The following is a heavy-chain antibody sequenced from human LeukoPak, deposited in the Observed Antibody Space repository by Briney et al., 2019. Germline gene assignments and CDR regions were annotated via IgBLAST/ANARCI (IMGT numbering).Heavy chain of an antibody. CDR1: GFSFSNYA. J-gene: IGHJ3*02. D-gene: IGHD6-19*01. Sequence: PGGSLRLSCAASGFSFSNYAMSWVRQAPGKGLEWVSAISGSGISTYYADSVKGRVTISRDNAKNSLYLQMNSLRAEDTAVYYCARSVADGAFDIWGQGTMATVSS. V-gene: IGHV3-23*01. CDR2: ISGSGIST. CDR3: ARSVADGAFDI.